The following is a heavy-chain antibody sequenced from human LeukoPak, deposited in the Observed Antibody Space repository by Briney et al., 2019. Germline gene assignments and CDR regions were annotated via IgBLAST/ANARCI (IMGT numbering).Heavy chain of an antibody. CDR2: ISYDGSNK. J-gene: IGHJ6*02. D-gene: IGHD7-27*01. CDR3: ARGAGEFDGMDV. V-gene: IGHV3-30-3*01. CDR1: GFTFSSYA. Sequence: PGGSLRLSCAASGFTFSSYAMHWVRQAPGKGLEWVAVISYDGSNKYYADSVKGRFTISRDNSKNTLYLQMNSLRAEDTAVYYCARGAGEFDGMDVWGQGTTVTVSS.